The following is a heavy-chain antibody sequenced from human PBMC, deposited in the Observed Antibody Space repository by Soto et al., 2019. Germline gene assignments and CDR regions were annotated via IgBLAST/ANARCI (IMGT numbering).Heavy chain of an antibody. V-gene: IGHV4-4*02. J-gene: IGHJ6*03. Sequence: QVQLQASVPGLVKPSETLSLTCAVSCGSISISTWWSWVRQTPGKGLEWIGQIHHSGSTNYSPSLTIRVTISVDKSKNQFSLKMNSVTASDTAVYYCARGGYYFYMDVWGKGTTVTGSS. CDR3: ARGGYYFYMDV. D-gene: IGHD1-26*01. CDR1: CGSISISTW. CDR2: IHHSGST.